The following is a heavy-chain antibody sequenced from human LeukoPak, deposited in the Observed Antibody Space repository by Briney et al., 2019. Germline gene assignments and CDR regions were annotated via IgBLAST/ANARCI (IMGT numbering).Heavy chain of an antibody. D-gene: IGHD2-21*02. CDR1: GFTFSDYY. CDR3: ASDAGVSTAIPLYYFDY. V-gene: IGHV3-11*01. CDR2: ISSSGSTI. Sequence: PGGSLRLSCAASGFTFSDYYMSWIRQAPGKVLEWVSYISSSGSTIYYADSVKGRFTISRDNAKNSLYLQMNSLRAEDTAVYYCASDAGVSTAIPLYYFDYWGQGTLVTASS. J-gene: IGHJ4*02.